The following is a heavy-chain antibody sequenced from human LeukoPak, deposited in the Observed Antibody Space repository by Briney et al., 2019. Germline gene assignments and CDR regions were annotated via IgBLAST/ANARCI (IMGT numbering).Heavy chain of an antibody. CDR1: GGSFSGYY. D-gene: IGHD2-21*02. J-gene: IGHJ3*02. CDR2: IYYSGST. Sequence: MASETLSLTCAVYGGSFSGYYWSWIRQPPGKGLEWIGYIYYSGSTNYNPSLKSRVTISVDTSKNQFSLKVTSVTAADTAVYYCARETAASDAFDIWGQGTMVTVSS. CDR3: ARETAASDAFDI. V-gene: IGHV4-59*01.